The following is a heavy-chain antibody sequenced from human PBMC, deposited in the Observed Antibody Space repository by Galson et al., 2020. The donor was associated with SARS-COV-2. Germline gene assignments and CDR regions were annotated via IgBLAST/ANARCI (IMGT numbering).Heavy chain of an antibody. J-gene: IGHJ4*02. V-gene: IGHV4-61*02. D-gene: IGHD2-2*01. CDR2: IYTSGST. CDR1: GGSISSGSYY. CDR3: ARVGWGYDRHYFDF. Sequence: SQTLSLTCTVSGGSISSGSYYWSWIRQPAGKGLEWIGRIYTSGSTNYNPSLQSRVTISVDRSKNQFSLQLNSVTAADTAMYYCARVGWGYDRHYFDFWGQGTLVTVSS.